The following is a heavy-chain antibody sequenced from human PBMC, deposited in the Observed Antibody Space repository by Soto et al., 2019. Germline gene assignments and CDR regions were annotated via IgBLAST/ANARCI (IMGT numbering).Heavy chain of an antibody. CDR3: TREIYFWSGYQNYYIHY. D-gene: IGHD3-3*01. J-gene: IGHJ4*02. Sequence: GGSLRLSCTASGFTFGDYAMSWVRQAPGKGLEWVGFIRSKAYDKTTEYAATLKGRFTISRDDSKSIAYLQMSGLKTEDTAVYYCTREIYFWSGYQNYYIHYRGQATLVTVS. V-gene: IGHV3-49*04. CDR2: IRSKAYDKTT. CDR1: GFTFGDYA.